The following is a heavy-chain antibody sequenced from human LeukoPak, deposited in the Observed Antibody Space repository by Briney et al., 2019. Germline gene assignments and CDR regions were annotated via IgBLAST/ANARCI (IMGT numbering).Heavy chain of an antibody. D-gene: IGHD3-22*01. CDR2: INAGGDST. Sequence: PGGSLRLSCTASGFNFSGYAMSWVRQAPGKGLEWVSTINAGGDSTHYADFVKGRSTMSRDNSRNTLYLQMNTLRAEDTAVYYCAKRKRYNDNIGYSLMDCWDQGTLVTVSS. V-gene: IGHV3-23*01. J-gene: IGHJ4*02. CDR3: AKRKRYNDNIGYSLMDC. CDR1: GFNFSGYA.